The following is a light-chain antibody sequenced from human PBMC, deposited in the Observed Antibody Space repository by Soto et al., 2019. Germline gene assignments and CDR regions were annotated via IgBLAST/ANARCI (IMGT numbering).Light chain of an antibody. CDR3: QQYDSSPKT. V-gene: IGKV3-20*01. CDR2: GAS. J-gene: IGKJ1*01. CDR1: QSVSSS. Sequence: EIVMTQSPATLSVSPVERATLSGRASQSVSSSLAWYQHKPGQAPRLLIYGASSRATFIPDRFSGSGSGTDSTLTISRLEPEDFAVYYWQQYDSSPKTYGQGTKVDNK.